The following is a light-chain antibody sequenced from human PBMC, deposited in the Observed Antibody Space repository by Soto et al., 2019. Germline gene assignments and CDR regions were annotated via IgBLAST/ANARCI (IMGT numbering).Light chain of an antibody. V-gene: IGKV2-28*01. Sequence: DIVMTQSPLSLPVTPGEPASISCRSSQSLLHSQGYNYLDWYLQKPGQPPQLLIVWNSKRASGVTDRFSVSGSGTDFTLKISRVEAEDVGIYYCMQAHQTPFTFGPGTTVHIK. J-gene: IGKJ3*01. CDR1: QSLLHSQGYNY. CDR3: MQAHQTPFT. CDR2: WNS.